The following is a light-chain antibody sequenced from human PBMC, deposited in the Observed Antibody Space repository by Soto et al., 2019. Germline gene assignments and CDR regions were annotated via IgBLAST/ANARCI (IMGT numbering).Light chain of an antibody. V-gene: IGKV1-39*01. J-gene: IGKJ2*01. Sequence: DIQMTQSPSSLSASVGDTVTITCRASQSIINYLNWYQQKPGKAPKFLIYAASSLQSGVPSRFSGSGSGTDFTLTISSLQPEDFATYYCQHGYVAPYNFGQGTKVDIK. CDR2: AAS. CDR1: QSIINY. CDR3: QHGYVAPYN.